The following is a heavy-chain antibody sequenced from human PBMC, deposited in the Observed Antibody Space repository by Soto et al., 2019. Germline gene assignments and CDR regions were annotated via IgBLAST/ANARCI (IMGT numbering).Heavy chain of an antibody. CDR2: IIPILGIA. CDR1: GGTYSSYT. D-gene: IGHD6-13*01. V-gene: IGHV1-69*02. Sequence: QVQLVQSGAEVKKPGSSVKVSCKASGGTYSSYTISWVRQAPGQGLEWMGRIIPILGIANYAQKFQGRVTSTAEKSTSTAYMELSSLRSEDTAVYYCASQWEQQLVNWGQGTLVTVSS. CDR3: ASQWEQQLVN. J-gene: IGHJ4*02.